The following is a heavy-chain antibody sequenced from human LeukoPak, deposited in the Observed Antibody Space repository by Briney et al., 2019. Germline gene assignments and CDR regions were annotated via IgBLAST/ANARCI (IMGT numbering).Heavy chain of an antibody. V-gene: IGHV4-30-2*01. Sequence: SETLSLTCTVSGGSISSGGYYWSWIRQPPGKGLEWIGYIYHSGSTYYNPSLKSRVTISVDRSKNQFSLKLSSVTAADTAVYYCARDAGPAGDYWGQGTLVTVSS. CDR1: GGSISSGGYY. CDR2: IYHSGST. J-gene: IGHJ4*02. CDR3: ARDAGPAGDY.